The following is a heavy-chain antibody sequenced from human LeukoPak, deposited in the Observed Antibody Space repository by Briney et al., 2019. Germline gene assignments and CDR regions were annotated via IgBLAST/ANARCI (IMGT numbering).Heavy chain of an antibody. D-gene: IGHD6-19*01. J-gene: IGHJ6*03. Sequence: GGSLRLSCAASGFTFSSYSMNWVRRAPGKGLEWVSYISSSSSTIYYADSVKGRFTISRDNAKNSLYLQMNSLRAEDTAVYYCARSSGWYHRGPDYYYYYMDVWGKGTTVTVS. CDR3: ARSSGWYHRGPDYYYYYMDV. CDR1: GFTFSSYS. CDR2: ISSSSSTI. V-gene: IGHV3-48*04.